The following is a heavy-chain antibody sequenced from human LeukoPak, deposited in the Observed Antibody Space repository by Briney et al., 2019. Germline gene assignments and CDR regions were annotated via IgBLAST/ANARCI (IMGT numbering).Heavy chain of an antibody. D-gene: IGHD1-1*01. V-gene: IGHV4-30-2*01. CDR1: GGSISSGGYS. J-gene: IGHJ3*02. CDR2: IYHSGST. CDR3: VRDVGTSDAFDI. Sequence: SQTLSLTCAVSGGSISSGGYSWSWIRQPPGKGLEWIGYIYHSGSTYYNPSLKSRVTISVDRSKNQFSLKLSSVTAADTAVYYCVRDVGTSDAFDIWGQGTMVIVSS.